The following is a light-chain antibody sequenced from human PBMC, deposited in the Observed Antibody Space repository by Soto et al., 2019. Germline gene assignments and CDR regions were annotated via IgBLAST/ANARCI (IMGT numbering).Light chain of an antibody. V-gene: IGKV3-20*01. CDR1: QSVSNNY. J-gene: IGKJ1*01. Sequence: EIVLTQSPGTLSLSPGERATLSCRASQSVSNNYLAWYQQKPGQAPRLLFYGASNRATGIPDRCSGSGSGTFFTLTISRLEAEDFAVYYCQQYGSSGTFGQGTKVDIK. CDR2: GAS. CDR3: QQYGSSGT.